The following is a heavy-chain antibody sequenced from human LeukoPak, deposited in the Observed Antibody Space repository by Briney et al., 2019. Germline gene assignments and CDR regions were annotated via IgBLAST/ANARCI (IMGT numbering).Heavy chain of an antibody. Sequence: PGGSLRLSCAASGFTFSSYGMHWVRQAPGKGLEWVAVISYDGSNKYYADSVKGRFTISRDNSKNTLYLQMNSLRAEDTAVYYCAKDLAVVVVAADAFDHWGQGTLVTVSS. CDR2: ISYDGSNK. CDR3: AKDLAVVVVAADAFDH. J-gene: IGHJ4*02. CDR1: GFTFSSYG. D-gene: IGHD2-15*01. V-gene: IGHV3-30*18.